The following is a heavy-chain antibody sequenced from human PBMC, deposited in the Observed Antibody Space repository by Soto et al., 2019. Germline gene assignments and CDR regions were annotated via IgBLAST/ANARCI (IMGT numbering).Heavy chain of an antibody. J-gene: IGHJ5*02. CDR3: ARCGYSYVWGERTTNNWFDP. D-gene: IGHD5-18*01. V-gene: IGHV4-39*01. Sequence: SETLSLTCTVSGGSISSSSYYWGWIRQPPGKGLEWIGSIYYSGSTYYNPSLKSRVTISVDTSKNQFSLKLSSVTAADTAVYYCARCGYSYVWGERTTNNWFDPWGQGTLVTVSS. CDR1: GGSISSSSYY. CDR2: IYYSGST.